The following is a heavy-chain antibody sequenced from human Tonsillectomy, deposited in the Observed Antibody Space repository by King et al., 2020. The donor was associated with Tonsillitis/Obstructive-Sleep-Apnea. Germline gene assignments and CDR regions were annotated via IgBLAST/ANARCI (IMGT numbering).Heavy chain of an antibody. Sequence: DVQLVESGGGLIQPGGSLRLSCAASGFIVSSNYISWVRQAPGKGLEWVSVLYSGGGTSYADSVKGRFTLSRDNSNNTLYLQMNSLRAEDTAVYYCARVGYTSGWLRDWGQGTLVTVSS. J-gene: IGHJ4*02. CDR2: LYSGGGT. CDR3: ARVGYTSGWLRD. D-gene: IGHD6-19*01. V-gene: IGHV3-53*01. CDR1: GFIVSSNY.